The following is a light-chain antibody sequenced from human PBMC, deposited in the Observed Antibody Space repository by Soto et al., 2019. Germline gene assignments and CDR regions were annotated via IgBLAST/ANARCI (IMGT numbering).Light chain of an antibody. CDR1: SSNIGNNY. CDR3: GTWAGSLSAGVV. CDR2: ENN. Sequence: QPVLTQPPSVSAAPGQKVTISCSGSSSNIGNNYVSWYQQLPGTAPKLLIYENNKRPSGIPDRFSGSKSGTSATLGITGLQTGDEADYYCGTWAGSLSAGVVFGGGTKLTVL. J-gene: IGLJ2*01. V-gene: IGLV1-51*02.